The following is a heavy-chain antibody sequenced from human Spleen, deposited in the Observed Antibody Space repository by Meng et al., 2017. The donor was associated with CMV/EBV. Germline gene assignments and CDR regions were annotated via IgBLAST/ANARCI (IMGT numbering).Heavy chain of an antibody. CDR1: GGSITRSNYY. Sequence: CTGSGGSITRSNYYWGWIRQLPGKGLEWIGTIYASGSTYYNPSLESRVTISIDMSRSQFFLRLTSVTAADTALYYCASPKSSGWYDYWGQGILVTVSS. D-gene: IGHD6-19*01. J-gene: IGHJ4*02. V-gene: IGHV4-39*01. CDR3: ASPKSSGWYDY. CDR2: IYASGST.